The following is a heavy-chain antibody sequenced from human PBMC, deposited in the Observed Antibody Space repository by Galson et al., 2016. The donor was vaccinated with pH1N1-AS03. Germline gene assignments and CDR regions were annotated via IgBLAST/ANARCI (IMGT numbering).Heavy chain of an antibody. V-gene: IGHV1-46*01. CDR2: INPMVGIT. D-gene: IGHD3-22*01. J-gene: IGHJ6*02. Sequence: SVKVSCKASGYTFVYYYVHWVRQAPGQGLEWMGRINPMVGITGYAQNFQGRVTITADKSTNTAYMELSSLRSEDTAIYYCARVSGEDSGCSYKGASAMDVWGQGTTVIVS. CDR3: ARVSGEDSGCSYKGASAMDV. CDR1: GYTFVYYY.